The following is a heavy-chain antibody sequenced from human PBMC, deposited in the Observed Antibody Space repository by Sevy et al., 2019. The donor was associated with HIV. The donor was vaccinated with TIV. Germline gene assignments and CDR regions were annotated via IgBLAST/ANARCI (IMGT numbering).Heavy chain of an antibody. J-gene: IGHJ6*03. D-gene: IGHD6-13*01. Sequence: GGSLRLSCAASGFTFSSYWMLWVRQAPGKGLVWVSRINSDGSSTSYADSVKGRFTISRDNAKNTLYLQMNSLRAEDTAVYYCARVGIAAAGDYYYYMDVWGKGTTVTVSS. CDR3: ARVGIAAAGDYYYYMDV. CDR2: INSDGSST. V-gene: IGHV3-74*01. CDR1: GFTFSSYW.